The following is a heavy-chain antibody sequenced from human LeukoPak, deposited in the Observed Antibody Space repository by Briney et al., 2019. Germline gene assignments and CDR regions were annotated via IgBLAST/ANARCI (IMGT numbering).Heavy chain of an antibody. CDR1: GFTFISYS. V-gene: IGHV3-21*01. Sequence: PGGSLRLSCAASGFTFISYSMNWVRQAPGNGLEWVSSISSSSSYIYYADSVKGRFTISRDNAKNSLYLQMDSLRAEDTAVYYCARVRTSPSHYFDYWGQGTLVTVSS. J-gene: IGHJ4*02. D-gene: IGHD1-14*01. CDR3: ARVRTSPSHYFDY. CDR2: ISSSSSYI.